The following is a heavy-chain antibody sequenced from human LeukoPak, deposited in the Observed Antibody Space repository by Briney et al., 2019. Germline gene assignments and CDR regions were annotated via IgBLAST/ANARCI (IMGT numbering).Heavy chain of an antibody. V-gene: IGHV3-30*18. CDR3: AKGAIAGGYYFDY. J-gene: IGHJ4*02. D-gene: IGHD6-13*01. Sequence: GGSLRLSCAASGFTFSSYGMHWLRQAPGKGREWLAVISYDGINKLYADSVKGRFTISRDNSKKTVYLQMKGLRAEDRAVYYCAKGAIAGGYYFDYWGQGTLVTVSS. CDR2: ISYDGINK. CDR1: GFTFSSYG.